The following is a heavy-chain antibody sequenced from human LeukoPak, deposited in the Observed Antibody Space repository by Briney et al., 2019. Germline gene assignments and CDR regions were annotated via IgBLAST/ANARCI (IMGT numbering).Heavy chain of an antibody. V-gene: IGHV4-31*03. J-gene: IGHJ4*02. Sequence: SETLSLTCTVSGGSFSSGGYYWSWIRQHPGKGLEWIGYIYYSGRTYYNPSLKSRVTISVDTSKNQFSLKLSSVTAADAAVYYCARFAYCGGHCWYYFDYWGQGSLVTVSS. CDR3: ARFAYCGGHCWYYFDY. CDR2: IYYSGRT. D-gene: IGHD2-21*02. CDR1: GGSFSSGGYY.